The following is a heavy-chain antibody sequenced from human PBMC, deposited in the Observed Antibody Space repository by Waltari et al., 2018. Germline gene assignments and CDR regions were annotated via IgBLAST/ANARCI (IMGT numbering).Heavy chain of an antibody. CDR1: GFTFSDYW. V-gene: IGHV3-7*03. J-gene: IGHJ4*02. Sequence: EVQLVESGGGLVQPGGSLRRSCASPGFTFSDYWMSWVRQAPGKGLEWVANIKEDASVEYYVDSVKGRFTISRDNAENSLSLQMNNLRAEDTALYYCARDGNYLNSWGQGTLVTVSS. D-gene: IGHD1-7*01. CDR2: IKEDASVE. CDR3: ARDGNYLNS.